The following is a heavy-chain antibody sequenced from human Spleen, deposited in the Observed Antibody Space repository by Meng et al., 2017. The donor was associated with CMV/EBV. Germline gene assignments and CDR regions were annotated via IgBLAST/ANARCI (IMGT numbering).Heavy chain of an antibody. D-gene: IGHD5-12*01. V-gene: IGHV1-2*02. CDR3: ARGMEGIVPAIGSVAGILGWFDP. J-gene: IGHJ5*02. CDR1: GYTFTGYY. Sequence: ASVKVSCKASGYTFTGYYMHWVRQAPGQGLEWMGWINPNSGGTNYAQKFHGRVTMTRDTSISTAYMEVSRLRSDDTAVYYCARGMEGIVPAIGSVAGILGWFDPWGQGTLVTVSS. CDR2: INPNSGGT.